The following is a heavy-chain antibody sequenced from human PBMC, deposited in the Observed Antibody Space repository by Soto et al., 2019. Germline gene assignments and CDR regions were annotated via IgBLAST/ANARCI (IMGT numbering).Heavy chain of an antibody. CDR2: IYHSGST. D-gene: IGHD2-2*01. CDR1: GGSISSSNW. Sequence: QVQLQESGPGLVKPSGTLSLTCAVSGGSISSSNWWSWVRQPPGKGLEWIGEIYHSGSTNYNPSPKSRVTISVDKSKNQFSLKLSSVTAADTAVYYCARRQDIVVVPAANGYYTDAFDIWGQGTMVTVSS. V-gene: IGHV4-4*02. J-gene: IGHJ3*02. CDR3: ARRQDIVVVPAANGYYTDAFDI.